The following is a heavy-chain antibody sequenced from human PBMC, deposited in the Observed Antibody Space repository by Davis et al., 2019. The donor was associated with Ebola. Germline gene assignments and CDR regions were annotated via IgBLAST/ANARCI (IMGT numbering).Heavy chain of an antibody. CDR1: GFTFSSYW. J-gene: IGHJ4*02. V-gene: IGHV3-7*01. D-gene: IGHD6-13*01. CDR2: IKQDGSEK. CDR3: ARGRSAAGMNHYFDY. Sequence: GESLKISCAAPGFTFSSYWMSWVRQAPGKGLEWVANIKQDGSEKYYVDSVKGRFTISRDNAKNSLYLQMNSLRAEDTAVYYCARGRSAAGMNHYFDYWGQGTLVTVSS.